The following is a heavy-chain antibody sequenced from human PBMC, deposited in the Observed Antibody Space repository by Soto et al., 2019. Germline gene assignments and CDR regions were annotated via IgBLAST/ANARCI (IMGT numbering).Heavy chain of an antibody. D-gene: IGHD4-17*01. CDR3: ARRHDYGDYVDY. CDR1: GGSISSSSYY. CDR2: IYYSGST. V-gene: IGHV4-39*01. J-gene: IGHJ4*02. Sequence: SETLSLTCTVSGGSISSSSYYWGWIRQPPGKGLEWIGSIYYSGSTYYNPSLKSRVTISVDTSKNQFSLKLSSVTAADTAVYYCARRHDYGDYVDYWGQGTLVTVSS.